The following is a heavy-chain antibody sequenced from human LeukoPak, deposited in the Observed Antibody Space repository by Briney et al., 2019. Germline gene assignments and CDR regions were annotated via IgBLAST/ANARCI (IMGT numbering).Heavy chain of an antibody. V-gene: IGHV4-4*07. CDR3: ARGSTYYYDNGGFYVFFDY. D-gene: IGHD3-22*01. Sequence: PSETLSLTCSVSGDSLNYYYWSWIRQPAGKGLQWIGRIYSSGDTNNSPSLRSRITMSIDTSKNQFSLKLSSVTAADTPVYYCARGSTYYYDNGGFYVFFDYWGQGLLVTVSS. J-gene: IGHJ4*02. CDR1: GDSLNYYY. CDR2: IYSSGDT.